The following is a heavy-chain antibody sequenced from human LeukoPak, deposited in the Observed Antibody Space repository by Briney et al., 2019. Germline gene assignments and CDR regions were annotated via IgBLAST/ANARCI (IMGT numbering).Heavy chain of an antibody. Sequence: ASVKVSCKVSGYTLTELSMHWVRQAPGKGLEWMGGFDPEDGETTYAQKFQGRVTMTEDTSTDTAYMELSSLRSEDTAVYYCATWDYYDSSGYHLDDFDYWGQGTLVTVSS. CDR2: FDPEDGET. CDR1: GYTLTELS. CDR3: ATWDYYDSSGYHLDDFDY. V-gene: IGHV1-24*01. D-gene: IGHD3-22*01. J-gene: IGHJ4*02.